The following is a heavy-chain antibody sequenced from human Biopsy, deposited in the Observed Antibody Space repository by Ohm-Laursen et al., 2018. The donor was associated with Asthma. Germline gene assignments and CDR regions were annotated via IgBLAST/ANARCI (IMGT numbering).Heavy chain of an antibody. CDR2: ISKDASTQ. D-gene: IGHD6-19*01. J-gene: IGHJ4*02. CDR1: GFSFSNFA. Sequence: SLRLSCAASGFSFSNFAIHWVRQAPGKGLEWVGVISKDASTQDYADSVKGRFTMARDNSKNTLDLQMNSLRAEDTAVYYCARESSVAGSSDFDYWGQGTLVTVSS. V-gene: IGHV3-30*01. CDR3: ARESSVAGSSDFDY.